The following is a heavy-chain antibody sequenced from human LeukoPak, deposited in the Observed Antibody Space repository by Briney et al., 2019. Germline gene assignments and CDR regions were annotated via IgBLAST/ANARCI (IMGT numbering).Heavy chain of an antibody. J-gene: IGHJ5*02. CDR2: ISAYNGNT. V-gene: IGHV1-18*01. CDR1: GYTFTSYG. Sequence: ASVKVSCKASGYTFTSYGISWVRQAPGQGLEWMGWISAYNGNTNYAQKLQGRVTMTTDTSTSTAYMELRSLRSDDTAVYYCARMGGGYDFWSGSDWFDPWGQGTLVIVSS. CDR3: ARMGGGYDFWSGSDWFDP. D-gene: IGHD3-3*01.